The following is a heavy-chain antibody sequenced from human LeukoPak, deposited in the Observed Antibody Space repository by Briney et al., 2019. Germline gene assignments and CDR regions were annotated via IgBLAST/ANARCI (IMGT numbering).Heavy chain of an antibody. CDR2: IYYSGST. CDR1: GGSINSGSYY. Sequence: SETLSLTCTVSGGSINSGSYYWSWIRQHPGKGLEWIGYIYYSGSTYYNPSLKSRVTISVDTSKNQFSLKLSSVTAADTAVYYCAREVSSGGVCSGGSCYSPYWYFDLWGRGTLVTVSS. V-gene: IGHV4-31*03. J-gene: IGHJ2*01. CDR3: AREVSSGGVCSGGSCYSPYWYFDL. D-gene: IGHD2-15*01.